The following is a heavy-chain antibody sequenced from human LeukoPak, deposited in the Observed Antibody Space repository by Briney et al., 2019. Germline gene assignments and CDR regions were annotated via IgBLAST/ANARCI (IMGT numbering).Heavy chain of an antibody. Sequence: ASVKVSCKTSGHTFTGYYLHWVRQAPGQGLEWMGWINPNTGVAMYAQDFQGRVTMTRDTSISTAYMELSRLRHDDTALYYCARDSGGTDAVFPRLAYYFDLWGRGTLVTVSS. CDR2: INPNTGVA. V-gene: IGHV1-2*02. CDR3: ARDSGGTDAVFPRLAYYFDL. D-gene: IGHD2-21*01. CDR1: GHTFTGYY. J-gene: IGHJ2*01.